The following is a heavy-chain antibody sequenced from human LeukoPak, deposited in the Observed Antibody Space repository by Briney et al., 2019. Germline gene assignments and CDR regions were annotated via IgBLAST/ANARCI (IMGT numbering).Heavy chain of an antibody. Sequence: GGSLRLSCAASGFTFSSYSMNWVRQAPGKGLEWVSSISSSSSYIYYADSVKGRFTISRDNFKNTLYVQMDSLRAEDTAVYYCAKERGATRLYYGMDVWGQGTTVTVAS. CDR1: GFTFSSYS. D-gene: IGHD1-26*01. CDR2: ISSSSSYI. CDR3: AKERGATRLYYGMDV. V-gene: IGHV3-21*04. J-gene: IGHJ6*02.